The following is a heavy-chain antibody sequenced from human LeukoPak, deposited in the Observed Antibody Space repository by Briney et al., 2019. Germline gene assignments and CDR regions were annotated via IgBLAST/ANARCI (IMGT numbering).Heavy chain of an antibody. V-gene: IGHV4-34*01. Sequence: SETLSLTCAVYGGSFSGYYWSWIRQPPGKGLEWIGEIDHSGSTNYNPSLKSRVTISVDTSKNQFSLKLSSVTAADTAVYYCARVPYCTNGVCYSHYYYYMDVWGKGTTVTVSS. J-gene: IGHJ6*03. CDR2: IDHSGST. CDR1: GGSFSGYY. CDR3: ARVPYCTNGVCYSHYYYYMDV. D-gene: IGHD2-8*01.